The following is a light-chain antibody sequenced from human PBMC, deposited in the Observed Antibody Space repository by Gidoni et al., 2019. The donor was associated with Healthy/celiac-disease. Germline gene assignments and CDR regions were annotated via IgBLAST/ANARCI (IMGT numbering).Light chain of an antibody. CDR3: SSYKSSSTLYV. CDR2: EVS. CDR1: SRDVGGYNY. Sequence: QSSLTQSASVFGSPGQSITISCTGTSRDVGGYNYVSWYQQHPGKAPKLMIYEVSTRPSGVPDRFSGSKSGNTASLTISGLQAEDEADYYCSSYKSSSTLYVFGTGTKITVL. J-gene: IGLJ1*01. V-gene: IGLV2-14*01.